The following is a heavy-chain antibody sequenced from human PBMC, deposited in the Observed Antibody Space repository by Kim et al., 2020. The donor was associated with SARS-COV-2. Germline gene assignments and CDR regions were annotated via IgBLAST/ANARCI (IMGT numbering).Heavy chain of an antibody. CDR3: ARDLGPYYDSTNWFDP. D-gene: IGHD3-22*01. V-gene: IGHV4-59*01. J-gene: IGHJ5*02. Sequence: SLKSRVTISVDTSKNQFSLKLSSVTAADTAVYYCARDLGPYYDSTNWFDPWGQGTLVTVSS.